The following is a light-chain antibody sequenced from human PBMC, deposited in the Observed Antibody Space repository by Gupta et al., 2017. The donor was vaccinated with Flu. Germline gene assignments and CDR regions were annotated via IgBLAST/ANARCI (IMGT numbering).Light chain of an antibody. Sequence: QLVLTQSPSASAPLGASVKPTCTLSSGHSSYAIAWHQQQPEKGPRYLMKLNSDGSHSKGDGIPDRFSGSSSGAERYLTISSLQSEDEADYYCQTWVTGPWVFGGGTKLTVL. CDR1: SGHSSYA. CDR3: QTWVTGPWV. J-gene: IGLJ3*02. CDR2: LNSDGSH. V-gene: IGLV4-69*01.